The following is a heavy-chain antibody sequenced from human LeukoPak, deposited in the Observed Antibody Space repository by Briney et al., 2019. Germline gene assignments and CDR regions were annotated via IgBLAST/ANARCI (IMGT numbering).Heavy chain of an antibody. Sequence: SQTLSLTCTVSGGSISSGGYYCSWVRQHPGKGLGWVGYVYYSGRTYYKPSLKSRVTISVDTSKNHFSLKLRSVTDADTAVYYCARDSKSLAAAGTAGHSYYYYGMDVWGQGTAVSVPS. CDR2: VYYSGRT. D-gene: IGHD6-13*01. CDR3: ARDSKSLAAAGTAGHSYYYYGMDV. CDR1: GGSISSGGYY. J-gene: IGHJ6*02. V-gene: IGHV4-31*03.